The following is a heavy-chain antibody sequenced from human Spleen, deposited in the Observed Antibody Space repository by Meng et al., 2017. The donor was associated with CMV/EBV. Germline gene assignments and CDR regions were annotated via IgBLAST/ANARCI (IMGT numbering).Heavy chain of an antibody. D-gene: IGHD6-6*01. V-gene: IGHV4-4*07. J-gene: IGHJ2*01. CDR2: IYTSGST. CDR3: ARVVGYSSSFKAYWYFDL. CDR1: VGSRSSDD. Sequence: QELFQTAYPRLLQPSETLALACTGSVGSRSSDDSRCLRTPAGKVLVWIGHIYTSGSTTYNPSLKIRVTMSVDTSKNPFSLELSYVAASDTAVYYCARVVGYSSSFKAYWYFDLWGRGTLVTVSS.